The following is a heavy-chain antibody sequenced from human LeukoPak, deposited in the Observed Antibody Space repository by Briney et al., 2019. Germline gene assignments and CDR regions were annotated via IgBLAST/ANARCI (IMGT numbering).Heavy chain of an antibody. CDR3: ARVLNYYDSSGYYFSY. CDR1: GFTFSDSV. Sequence: GGSLRLSCAASGFTFSDSVMHWVRQAPGKGLEWVAVISYDGSNEYYADSVKGRFTISRDNSKNTLYLQMNSLRVEDTAVYYCARVLNYYDSSGYYFSYWGQGTLVTVSS. V-gene: IGHV3-30-3*01. D-gene: IGHD3-22*01. J-gene: IGHJ4*02. CDR2: ISYDGSNE.